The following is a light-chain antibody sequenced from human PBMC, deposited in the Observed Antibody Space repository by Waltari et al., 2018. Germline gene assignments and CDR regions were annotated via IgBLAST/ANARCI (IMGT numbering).Light chain of an antibody. Sequence: EMTQSPSSLSASVGDRVNLTCQAAQDVLNQVACFQQRPGTPPRLMIYGASTLHTGVPSRFSGSASGTVFTFTIAGLQPEDAATYYCQQYDSLPRAFGQGTKLEIK. CDR1: QDVLNQ. V-gene: IGKV1-33*01. CDR3: QQYDSLPRA. CDR2: GAS. J-gene: IGKJ2*01.